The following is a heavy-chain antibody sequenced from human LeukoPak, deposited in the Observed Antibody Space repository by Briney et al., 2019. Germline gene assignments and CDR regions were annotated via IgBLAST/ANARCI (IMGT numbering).Heavy chain of an antibody. V-gene: IGHV3-74*01. CDR1: EFTFSSYW. Sequence: GGSLRLSCAASEFTFSSYWMHWVRQAPGKGMVWVSRINSDGSITTYADSVKGRFTISRDNAKNTVYLQMNSLRAEDTAVYYCTRGGVDYWGQGTLVTVSS. J-gene: IGHJ4*02. D-gene: IGHD3-10*01. CDR2: INSDGSIT. CDR3: TRGGVDY.